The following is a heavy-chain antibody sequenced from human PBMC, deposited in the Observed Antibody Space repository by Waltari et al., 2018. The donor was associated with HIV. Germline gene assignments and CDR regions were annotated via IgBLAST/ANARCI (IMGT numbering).Heavy chain of an antibody. Sequence: QVQLLASGGGVVQPGTCLTRSRAVSGCTFGNFAIPWVRQSPGKGLEWLAVFWSDGVEISYADSVKCRFTISKDSSQKTLYLHMTSLRAEDTALYYCARGYSSSRWIPLYHWGRGTLVTVSS. D-gene: IGHD6-6*01. CDR1: GCTFGNFA. CDR3: ARGYSSSRWIPLYH. V-gene: IGHV3-33*01. J-gene: IGHJ4*02. CDR2: FWSDGVEI.